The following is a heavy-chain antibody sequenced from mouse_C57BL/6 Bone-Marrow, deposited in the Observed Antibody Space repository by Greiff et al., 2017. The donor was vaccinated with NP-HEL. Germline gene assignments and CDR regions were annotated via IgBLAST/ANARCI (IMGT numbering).Heavy chain of an antibody. CDR3: ARGGSSYRDYLDY. V-gene: IGHV1-81*01. Sequence: VQLQESGAELARPGASVKLSCKASGYTFTSYGISWVKQRTGQGLEWIGEIYPRSGNTYYNEKFKGKATLTADKSSSTAYMELRSLTSEDSAVYFCARGGSSYRDYLDYWGQGTTLTVSS. D-gene: IGHD1-1*01. CDR2: IYPRSGNT. CDR1: GYTFTSYG. J-gene: IGHJ2*01.